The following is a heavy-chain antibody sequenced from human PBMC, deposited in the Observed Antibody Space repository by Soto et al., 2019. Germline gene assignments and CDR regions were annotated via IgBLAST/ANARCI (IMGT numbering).Heavy chain of an antibody. Sequence: SETLSLTCTVSGGSVNSDNFYWSWIRQPPGRGLEWICYIYYTGSTNYNPSLKNRVTISIDTSRNQFSLELSSLTAADTAVYYCAREFGNSPEEFDSWGQGSLVTVSS. CDR3: AREFGNSPEEFDS. CDR1: GGSVNSDNFY. J-gene: IGHJ4*02. D-gene: IGHD3-16*01. CDR2: IYYTGST. V-gene: IGHV4-61*01.